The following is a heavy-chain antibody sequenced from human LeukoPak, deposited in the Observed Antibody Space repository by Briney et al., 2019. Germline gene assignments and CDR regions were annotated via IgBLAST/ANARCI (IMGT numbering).Heavy chain of an antibody. CDR2: MNPNSGNT. CDR3: ARPDAFWSGPGPSGSYYYYMDV. D-gene: IGHD3-3*01. J-gene: IGHJ6*03. Sequence: GASVKVSCKASGYTFTSYDINWVRQATGQGLEWMGWMNPNSGNTGYAQKFQGRVTITRNTSISTAYMELSSLRSEDTAVYYCARPDAFWSGPGPSGSYYYYMDVWGKGTTVTVSS. V-gene: IGHV1-8*03. CDR1: GYTFTSYD.